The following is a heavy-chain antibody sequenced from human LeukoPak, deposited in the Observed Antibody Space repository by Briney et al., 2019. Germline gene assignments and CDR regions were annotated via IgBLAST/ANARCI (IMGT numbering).Heavy chain of an antibody. V-gene: IGHV4-61*01. Sequence: SETLPLTCTVSGGSVSSINYYWSWIRQPPGKGLEWIGYIYYSGTTNYNPSLKSRLTISVDTSKNQFSLKLNSVTAADTAVYYCVRVVITFGGLIGSDYWGQGTLVTVSS. CDR1: GGSVSSINYY. CDR3: VRVVITFGGLIGSDY. J-gene: IGHJ4*02. D-gene: IGHD3-16*02. CDR2: IYYSGTT.